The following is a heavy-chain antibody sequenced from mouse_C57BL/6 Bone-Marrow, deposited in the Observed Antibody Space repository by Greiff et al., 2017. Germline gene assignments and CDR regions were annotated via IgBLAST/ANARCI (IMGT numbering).Heavy chain of an antibody. Sequence: QVQLKQPGAELVRPGTSVKMSCKASGYTFTNYWIGWAKQRPGHGLEWIGDIYPGGGYTNYNEKFKGKATLTADKSSSTAYMQFSSLTSEDSTIYYCAIGYYYAMDYWGQGTSVTVSA. D-gene: IGHD3-2*02. CDR2: IYPGGGYT. CDR3: AIGYYYAMDY. V-gene: IGHV1-63*01. CDR1: GYTFTNYW. J-gene: IGHJ4*01.